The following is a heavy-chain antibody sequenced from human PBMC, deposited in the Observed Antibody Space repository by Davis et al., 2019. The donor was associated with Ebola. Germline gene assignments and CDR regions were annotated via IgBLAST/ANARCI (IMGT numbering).Heavy chain of an antibody. CDR1: GFTFSSYG. CDR2: ISSSSSYI. Sequence: GGSLRLSCAASGFTFSSYGMHWVRQAPGKGLEWVSSISSSSSYIYYADSVKGRFTISRDNAKNSLYLQMNSLRAEDTAVYYCARELLWFGESTTYYFDYWGQGTLVTVSS. D-gene: IGHD3-10*01. CDR3: ARELLWFGESTTYYFDY. V-gene: IGHV3-21*01. J-gene: IGHJ4*02.